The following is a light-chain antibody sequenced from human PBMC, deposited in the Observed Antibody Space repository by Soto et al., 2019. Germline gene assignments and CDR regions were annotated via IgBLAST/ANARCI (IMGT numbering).Light chain of an antibody. Sequence: QSALTQPASVSGSPGQSITISCTRSSTDFENYNLVSWYQHCPDKAPKLIIYEGTKRPSEISDRFSGSESDTTASLIISGLQPEDEADYYCSSYAGSSARVVFGGGTKVIVL. CDR2: EGT. J-gene: IGLJ2*01. CDR3: SSYAGSSARVV. V-gene: IGLV2-23*01. CDR1: STDFENYNL.